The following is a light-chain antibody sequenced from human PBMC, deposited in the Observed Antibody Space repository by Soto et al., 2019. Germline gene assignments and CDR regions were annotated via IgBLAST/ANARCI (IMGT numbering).Light chain of an antibody. Sequence: IQLTQSPSSLSASVGDRVTITCRASQGIRNYLAWYQQKPGKAPNLLIYLASTLQGGVPSRFSGSGSGTDFSLTISSLQPEDVATYYCQYLNSFPLTFGGGNKVERK. CDR1: QGIRNY. CDR2: LAS. CDR3: QYLNSFPLT. V-gene: IGKV1-9*01. J-gene: IGKJ4*01.